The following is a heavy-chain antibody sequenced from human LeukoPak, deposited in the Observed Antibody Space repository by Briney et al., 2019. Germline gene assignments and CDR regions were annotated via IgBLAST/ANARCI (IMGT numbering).Heavy chain of an antibody. D-gene: IGHD2-2*01. Sequence: SETLSLTCTVSGGSISSGDYCWSWIRQPPGKGLEWIGYIYYSGSTYYNPSLKSRVTISVDTSKNQFSLKLSSVTAADTAVYYCARVGVVPAAIVWFDPWGQGTLVTVSS. CDR2: IYYSGST. CDR1: GGSISSGDYC. CDR3: ARVGVVPAAIVWFDP. V-gene: IGHV4-30-4*01. J-gene: IGHJ5*02.